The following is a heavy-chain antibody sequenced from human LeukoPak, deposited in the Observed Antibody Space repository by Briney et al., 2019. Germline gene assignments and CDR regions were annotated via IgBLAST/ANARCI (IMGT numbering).Heavy chain of an antibody. J-gene: IGHJ4*02. CDR3: ARAYCSGGSCYPFDY. V-gene: IGHV3-11*06. CDR1: GFTFSDYY. CDR2: ISSSNSYI. Sequence: PGGSLRLSCEASGFTFSDYYMSWIRQAPGKGLEWVSSISSSNSYIYYADSVKGRFTISRDNAKNSLYLQMNSLRAEDTAVYYCARAYCSGGSCYPFDYWGQGTLVTVSS. D-gene: IGHD2-15*01.